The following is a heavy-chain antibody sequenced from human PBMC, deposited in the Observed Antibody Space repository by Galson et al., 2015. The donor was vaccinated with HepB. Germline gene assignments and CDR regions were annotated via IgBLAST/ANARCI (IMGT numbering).Heavy chain of an antibody. J-gene: IGHJ4*02. CDR2: ISYDGSNK. CDR3: ARDPLPYYYNSSAPPDY. D-gene: IGHD3-22*01. V-gene: IGHV3-30*04. Sequence: SLRLSCAASGFTFSSYAMHWVRQAPGKGLEWVAVISYDGSNKYYADSVKGRFTISRDNSKNTLYLQMNSLRAEDTAVYYCARDPLPYYYNSSAPPDYWGQGTLVTVSS. CDR1: GFTFSSYA.